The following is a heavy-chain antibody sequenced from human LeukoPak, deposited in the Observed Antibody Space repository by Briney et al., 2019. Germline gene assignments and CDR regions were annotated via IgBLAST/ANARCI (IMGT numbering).Heavy chain of an antibody. CDR2: IYYSGST. Sequence: SETLSLTCTVSGGSISSSSYYWGWIRQPPGKGLEWIGSIYYSGSTYYNPPLKSRVTISVDTSKNQFSLKLSSVTAADTAVYYCARKGGYYYGSGSYYNDYYYYYYYMDVWGKGTTVTVSS. J-gene: IGHJ6*03. CDR1: GGSISSSSYY. CDR3: ARKGGYYYGSGSYYNDYYYYYYYMDV. D-gene: IGHD3-10*01. V-gene: IGHV4-39*07.